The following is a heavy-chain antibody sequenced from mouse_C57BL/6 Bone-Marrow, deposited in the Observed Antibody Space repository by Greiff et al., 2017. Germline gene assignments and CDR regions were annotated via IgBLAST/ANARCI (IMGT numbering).Heavy chain of an antibody. V-gene: IGHV1-64*01. J-gene: IGHJ4*01. Sequence: QVQLQQPGAELVKPGASVKLSCKASGYTFTSYWMHWVKQRPGQGLEWIGMIHPNSGSTNYNEKFKSKATLTVDKSYSTAYMQLSSLTSEDSAVYYCARRRDYYAMDYWGQGTSVTVSS. CDR1: GYTFTSYW. CDR2: IHPNSGST. CDR3: ARRRDYYAMDY.